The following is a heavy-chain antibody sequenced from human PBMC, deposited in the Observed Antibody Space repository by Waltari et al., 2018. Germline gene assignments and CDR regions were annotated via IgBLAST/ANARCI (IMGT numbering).Heavy chain of an antibody. CDR1: GFTFGSYA. J-gene: IGHJ4*02. CDR3: ARDQDAGSYFDY. V-gene: IGHV3-30-3*01. CDR2: ISYDGSNK. D-gene: IGHD2-2*01. Sequence: QVQLVESGGGVVQPGRSLRLSCAASGFTFGSYAIHWFRQAPGKGLEWVAVISYDGSNKYYADSVKGRFTISRDNSKNTLYLQMNSLRAEDTAVYYCARDQDAGSYFDYWGQGTLVTVSS.